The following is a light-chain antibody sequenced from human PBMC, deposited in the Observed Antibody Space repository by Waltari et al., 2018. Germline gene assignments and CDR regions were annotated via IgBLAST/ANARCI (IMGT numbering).Light chain of an antibody. Sequence: DIQMTQSPSSLSASVGDRVTITFRASQSIRSYVNWYPTNPGKDPQLLIYAASGFQSGVPSRFSGSGSGTDFTLTISSLQPEDFATYYWQQCYRTPPTFGQGTKLEI. J-gene: IGKJ2*01. CDR1: QSIRSY. CDR3: QQCYRTPPT. V-gene: IGKV1-39*01. CDR2: AAS.